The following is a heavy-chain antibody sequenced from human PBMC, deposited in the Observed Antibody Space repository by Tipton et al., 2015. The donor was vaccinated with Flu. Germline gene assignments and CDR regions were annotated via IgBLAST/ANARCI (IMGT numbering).Heavy chain of an antibody. Sequence: TLSLTCTVSGGSISRYYWSWIRQPPGKGLEWIGYIYYSGGTNYNPSLKSRVTISLDTSKNQFSLNLNSVTAADTAVYYCARDSGFGDPFDYWGQGTLVTVSS. J-gene: IGHJ4*02. CDR1: GGSISRYY. CDR2: IYYSGGT. D-gene: IGHD4-17*01. CDR3: ARDSGFGDPFDY. V-gene: IGHV4-59*01.